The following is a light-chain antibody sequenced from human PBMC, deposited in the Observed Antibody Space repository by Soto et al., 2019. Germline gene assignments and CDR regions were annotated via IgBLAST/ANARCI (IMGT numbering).Light chain of an antibody. CDR1: SSNVGSYKL. CDR2: EVN. CDR3: CSSGDSPTHV. V-gene: IGLV2-23*02. Sequence: QSALTQPASVSGSPGQSITISCTGTSSNVGSYKLVSWYQQHPGKAPKLVIFEVNKRPSGVSNRFSGSKSGNTASLTISGLKVEDEADYYCCSSGDSPTHVFGTGTKVTVL. J-gene: IGLJ1*01.